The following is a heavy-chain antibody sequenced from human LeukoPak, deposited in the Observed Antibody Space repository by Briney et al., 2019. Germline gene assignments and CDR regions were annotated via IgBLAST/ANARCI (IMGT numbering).Heavy chain of an antibody. CDR1: GGSISSYY. J-gene: IGHJ5*02. V-gene: IGHV4-4*07. D-gene: IGHD1-1*01. CDR3: ARAPTGTGGWNWFDP. CDR2: IYTSGTT. Sequence: KPSETLSLTCTVSGGSISSYYWSWIRQPAGKGLELLGRIYTSGTTNYNPALKSRVTMSVDTSKNQFSLKLSSVTAADTAVYYCARAPTGTGGWNWFDPWGQGTLVTVSS.